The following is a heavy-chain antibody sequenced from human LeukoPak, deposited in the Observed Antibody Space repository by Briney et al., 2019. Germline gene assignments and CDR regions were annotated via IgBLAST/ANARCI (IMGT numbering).Heavy chain of an antibody. CDR3: ARDWSGDDAFDI. D-gene: IGHD3-3*01. Sequence: GGSLRLSCAASGFTFSSYRMNWVRQAPGKGLEWVSSISSSSSYIYYADSVKGRFTISRDNAKNSLYLQMNSLRAGDTAVYYCARDWSGDDAFDIWGQGTMVTVSS. J-gene: IGHJ3*02. CDR2: ISSSSSYI. CDR1: GFTFSSYR. V-gene: IGHV3-21*01.